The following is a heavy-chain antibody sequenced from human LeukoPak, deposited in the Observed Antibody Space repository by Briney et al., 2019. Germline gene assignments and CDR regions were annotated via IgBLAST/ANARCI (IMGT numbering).Heavy chain of an antibody. V-gene: IGHV3-49*04. Sequence: PGGSPRLSCAASGFTFSSYWMTWVRQAPGEGRGWVGFIRNKAYGGTTEYAASVKGRFTISRDDSKSIAYLQMNSLKTEDTAVYYCTREAAQSPAMVRGVIIPFDYWGQGTLVTVSS. CDR3: TREAAQSPAMVRGVIIPFDY. J-gene: IGHJ4*02. CDR2: IRNKAYGGTT. D-gene: IGHD3-10*01. CDR1: GFTFSSYW.